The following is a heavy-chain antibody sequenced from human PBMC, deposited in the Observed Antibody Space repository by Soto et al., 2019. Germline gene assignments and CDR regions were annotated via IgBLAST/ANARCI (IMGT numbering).Heavy chain of an antibody. CDR3: SIPSLPFDY. J-gene: IGHJ4*02. D-gene: IGHD2-15*01. Sequence: GGSLRLSCAASGFTFSSYAMSLVRQAPGKGWEWVSAISGSGGSTYYADSVKGRFTISRDNSKNTLYLQMNSLRAEDTAVYYCSIPSLPFDYWGQGTLVTVSS. V-gene: IGHV3-23*01. CDR2: ISGSGGST. CDR1: GFTFSSYA.